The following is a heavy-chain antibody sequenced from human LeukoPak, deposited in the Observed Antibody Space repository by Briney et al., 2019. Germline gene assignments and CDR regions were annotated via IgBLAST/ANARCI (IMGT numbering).Heavy chain of an antibody. D-gene: IGHD4-11*01. Sequence: ASVKVSCKTSGYTFTDYYIHWVRQAPGQGLEGMGWINPNSGETNSAQKFQGRVTMTGATSISTAYMELRRVTSDDTAVYYCARDRDYSNTERGFDYWGQGTLVTVSS. V-gene: IGHV1-2*02. CDR2: INPNSGET. CDR3: ARDRDYSNTERGFDY. CDR1: GYTFTDYY. J-gene: IGHJ4*02.